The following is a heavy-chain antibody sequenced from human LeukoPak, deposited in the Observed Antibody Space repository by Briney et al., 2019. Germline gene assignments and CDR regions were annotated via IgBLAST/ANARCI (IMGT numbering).Heavy chain of an antibody. Sequence: GGSLRLSCAASGFTFSTYEMNWVRQAPGKGLEWLSYISGSGSFIYYADSAKGRFTISRDSAKNSLYLQMNSLRAEDTAVYYCARDRGLYYFDYWGQGILVTVSS. D-gene: IGHD2-15*01. CDR2: ISGSGSFI. J-gene: IGHJ4*02. CDR3: ARDRGLYYFDY. CDR1: GFTFSTYE. V-gene: IGHV3-48*03.